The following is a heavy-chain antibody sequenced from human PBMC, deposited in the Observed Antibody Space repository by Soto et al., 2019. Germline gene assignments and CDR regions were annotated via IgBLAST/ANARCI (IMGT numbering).Heavy chain of an antibody. J-gene: IGHJ5*02. CDR2: IYTSGST. V-gene: IGHV4-4*07. CDR1: GGSISSYY. CDR3: ARDRTPYNWNYGAFDP. Sequence: QVQLQESGPGLVKPSETLSLTCTVSGGSISSYYWSWIRQPAGKGLEWIGRIYTSGSTNYNPSLKSRVTMSVDTSKNQFSLKLSSVTAADTAVYYCARDRTPYNWNYGAFDPWGQGTLVTVSS. D-gene: IGHD1-7*01.